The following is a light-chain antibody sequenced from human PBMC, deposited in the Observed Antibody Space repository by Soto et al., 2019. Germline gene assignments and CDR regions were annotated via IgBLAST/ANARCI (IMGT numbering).Light chain of an antibody. V-gene: IGKV3-15*01. CDR2: GAS. J-gene: IGKJ3*01. Sequence: EIVMTQSPATLSVSPGERATLSCRASQSVSSNLAWYQQKPGQAPRLLMYGASTRATDIPARFSGSGSGTDFTLTISSLQPEDFATYYCQQSYSTPVAFGPGTKVDI. CDR3: QQSYSTPVA. CDR1: QSVSSN.